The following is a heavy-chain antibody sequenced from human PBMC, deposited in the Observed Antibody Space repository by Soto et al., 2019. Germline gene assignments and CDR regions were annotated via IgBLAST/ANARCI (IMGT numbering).Heavy chain of an antibody. Sequence: PGGSLRLSCAASGFTVSSNYMSWVRQAPGKGLEWVSVIYSGGSTYYADSVKGRFTISRDNSKNTLYLQMNSLRAEDTAVYYCARIPLSSGWYPAEYYFDYWGQGTLVTVSS. J-gene: IGHJ4*02. CDR2: IYSGGST. V-gene: IGHV3-53*01. D-gene: IGHD6-19*01. CDR1: GFTVSSNY. CDR3: ARIPLSSGWYPAEYYFDY.